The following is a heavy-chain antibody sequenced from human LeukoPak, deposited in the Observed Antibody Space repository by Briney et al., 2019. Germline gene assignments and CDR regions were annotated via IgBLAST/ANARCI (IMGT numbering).Heavy chain of an antibody. CDR1: GFTFSSYA. J-gene: IGHJ4*02. V-gene: IGHV3-30-3*01. CDR3: ARDRVLLWFGELGDY. D-gene: IGHD3-10*01. Sequence: PGGSLRLSCAAPGFTFSSYAMHWVRQAPGKGLEWVAVISYDGSNKYYADSVKGRFTISRDNSKNTLYLQMNSLRAEDTAVYYCARDRVLLWFGELGDYWGQGTLVTVSS. CDR2: ISYDGSNK.